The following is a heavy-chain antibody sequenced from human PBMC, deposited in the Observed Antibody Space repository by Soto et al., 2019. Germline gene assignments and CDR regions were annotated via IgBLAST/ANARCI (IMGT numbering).Heavy chain of an antibody. CDR1: GGSISSGDYY. CDR3: ARVGGFGATTIDY. Sequence: QVQLQESGPGLVKPSQTLSLTCTVSGGSISSGDYYWSWIRQPPGKGLEWIGYIYYSGSTYYNPSLKSRVTISVHTSKHQFSLKLSSVTAADTAVYYCARVGGFGATTIDYWGQGTLVTVSS. V-gene: IGHV4-30-4*01. D-gene: IGHD3-10*01. J-gene: IGHJ4*02. CDR2: IYYSGST.